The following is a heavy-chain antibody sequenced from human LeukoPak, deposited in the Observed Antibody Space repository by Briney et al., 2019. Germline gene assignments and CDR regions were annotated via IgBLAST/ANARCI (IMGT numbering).Heavy chain of an antibody. Sequence: GGFLRLSCAASGFTFSSYWMSWVRQAPGKGLEWVANIKQDGSEKYYVDSVKGRFTISRDNAKNSLYLQMNSLRAEDTAVYYCARDRYYDFWSGYSHYGMDVWGQGTTVTVSS. CDR2: IKQDGSEK. V-gene: IGHV3-7*01. D-gene: IGHD3-3*01. CDR1: GFTFSSYW. J-gene: IGHJ6*02. CDR3: ARDRYYDFWSGYSHYGMDV.